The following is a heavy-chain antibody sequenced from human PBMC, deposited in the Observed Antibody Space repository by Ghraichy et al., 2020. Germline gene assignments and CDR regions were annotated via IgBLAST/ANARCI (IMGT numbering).Heavy chain of an antibody. D-gene: IGHD1-26*01. V-gene: IGHV3-23*01. J-gene: IGHJ4*02. CDR2: ISGTGGCT. Sequence: GGSLRLSCTASGFTFDNNAINWVRQAPGKGLEWLSTISGTGGCTYSADSVKGRFTVSRDNSKNTLYLQMNNLRAEDTARYYCARAHAVGGPRCFFDSWGQGTLVSVSS. CDR3: ARAHAVGGPRCFFDS. CDR1: GFTFDNNA.